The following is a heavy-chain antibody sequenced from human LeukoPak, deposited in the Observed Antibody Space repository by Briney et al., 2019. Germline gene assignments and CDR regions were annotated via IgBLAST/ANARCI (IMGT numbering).Heavy chain of an antibody. CDR3: ARGALKWELPPIRARKSYYFDY. J-gene: IGHJ4*02. CDR2: IYYSGST. Sequence: KTSETLSLTCTVSGGSISSYYWSWIRQPPGKGLEWIGYIYYSGSTNYNPSFKSRVTISVDTSKNQFSLKLSSVTAADTAVYYCARGALKWELPPIRARKSYYFDYWGQGTLVTVSS. V-gene: IGHV4-59*01. D-gene: IGHD1-26*01. CDR1: GGSISSYY.